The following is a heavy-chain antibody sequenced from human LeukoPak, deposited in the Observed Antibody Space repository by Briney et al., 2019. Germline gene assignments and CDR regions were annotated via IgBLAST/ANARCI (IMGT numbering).Heavy chain of an antibody. CDR2: IDNSGST. Sequence: SQTLSLTCTVSGGSISSSYWSWVRQPPGKGLEWIGYIDNSGSTNYNPSLKRRVTISLDTPKCQFSLKLSSVTAADTAVYYCARAPLYSGGSGWSIYYFYAMDVWGQGTTVTVSS. J-gene: IGHJ6*02. CDR3: ARAPLYSGGSGWSIYYFYAMDV. D-gene: IGHD6-19*01. CDR1: GGSISSSY. V-gene: IGHV4-59*01.